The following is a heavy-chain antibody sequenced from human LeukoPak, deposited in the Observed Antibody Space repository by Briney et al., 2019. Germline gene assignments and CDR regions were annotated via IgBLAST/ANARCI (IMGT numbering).Heavy chain of an antibody. V-gene: IGHV1-69*13. D-gene: IGHD3-9*01. Sequence: PGASVKVSCKASGGTFSSYAISWVRQAPGQGLEWMGGIIPIFGTANYAQKFQGRVTITADESTSTAYMELSSLRSEDTAVYYCARVKDILTGPLDYWGQGTLVTVSS. CDR1: GGTFSSYA. CDR3: ARVKDILTGPLDY. J-gene: IGHJ4*02. CDR2: IIPIFGTA.